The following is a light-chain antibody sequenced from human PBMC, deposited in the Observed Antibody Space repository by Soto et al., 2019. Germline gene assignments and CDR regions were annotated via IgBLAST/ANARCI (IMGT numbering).Light chain of an antibody. CDR3: QSFVRSLFGAL. CDR2: SDT. CDR1: SSNIGAGYD. Sequence: QSVLTQPPSVSGAPGQTVTISCTGSSSNIGAGYDVHWYRQVPGTAPKVLIYSDTNRPSGVPARFSASKSGCSASLVITGLQAADEEDDYCQSFVRSLFGALFGGGTKLTVL. J-gene: IGLJ2*01. V-gene: IGLV1-40*01.